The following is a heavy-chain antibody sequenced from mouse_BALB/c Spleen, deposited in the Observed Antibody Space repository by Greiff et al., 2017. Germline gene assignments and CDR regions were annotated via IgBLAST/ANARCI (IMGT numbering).Heavy chain of an antibody. V-gene: IGHV1-9*01. J-gene: IGHJ2*01. CDR1: GYTFSSYW. CDR2: ILPGSGST. CDR3: ARIITTVVVDFDY. Sequence: VQLQESGAELMKPGASVKISCKATGYTFSSYWIEWVKQRPGHGLEWIGEILPGSGSTNYNEKFKGKATFTADTSSNTAYMQLSSLTSEDSAVYYCARIITTVVVDFDYWGQGTTLTVSS. D-gene: IGHD1-1*01.